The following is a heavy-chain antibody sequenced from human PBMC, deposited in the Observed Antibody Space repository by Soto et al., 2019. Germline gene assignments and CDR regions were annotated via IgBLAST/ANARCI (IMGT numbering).Heavy chain of an antibody. CDR1: GGSFSGYD. V-gene: IGHV4-34*01. D-gene: IGHD2-2*01. CDR3: ARVVVPAANDYYYYYYMDV. J-gene: IGHJ6*03. Sequence: PSETLSLTCAVYGGSFSGYDWSWIRQPPGKGLEWIGEINHSGSTNYNPSLKSRVTISVDTSKNQFSLKLSPVTAADTAVYYCARVVVPAANDYYYYYYMDVWGKGTTVTVSS. CDR2: INHSGST.